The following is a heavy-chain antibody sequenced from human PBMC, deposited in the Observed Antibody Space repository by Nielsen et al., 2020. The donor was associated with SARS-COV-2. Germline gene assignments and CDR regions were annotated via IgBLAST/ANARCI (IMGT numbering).Heavy chain of an antibody. Sequence: SETLSLTCAVYGGSFSGYYWSWIRQPPGKGLEWIGEINHSGRTNYNPSLKSRVTISVGTSKNQFSLKLSSVTAADTAVYYCARSTSTGDVDYWGQGTLVTVSS. CDR3: ARSTSTGDVDY. J-gene: IGHJ4*02. V-gene: IGHV4-34*01. CDR1: GGSFSGYY. CDR2: INHSGRT. D-gene: IGHD7-27*01.